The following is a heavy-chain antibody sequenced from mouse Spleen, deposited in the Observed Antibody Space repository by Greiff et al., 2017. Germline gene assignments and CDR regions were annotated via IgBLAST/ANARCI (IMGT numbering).Heavy chain of an antibody. V-gene: IGHV5-9*04. CDR2: ISSGGGNT. CDR3: ARLPYGSSYGYAMDY. CDR1: GFTFSSYA. J-gene: IGHJ4*01. D-gene: IGHD1-1*01. Sequence: EVKLVESGGGLVKLGGSLKLSCAASGFTFSSYAMSWVRQTPEKRLEWVATISSGGGNTYYPDSVKGRFTISRDNAKNTLYLQMSSLKSEDTAMYYCARLPYGSSYGYAMDYWGQGTSVTVSS.